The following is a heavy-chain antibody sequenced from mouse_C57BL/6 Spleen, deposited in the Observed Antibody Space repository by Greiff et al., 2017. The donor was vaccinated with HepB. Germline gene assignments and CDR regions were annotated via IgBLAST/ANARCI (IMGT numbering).Heavy chain of an antibody. CDR2: IYPGDGDT. CDR1: GYAFSSSW. Sequence: LVKPGASVKISCKASGYAFSSSWMNWVKQRPGKGLEWIGRIYPGDGDTNYNGKFKGKATLTADKSSSTAYMQLSSLTSEDSAVYFCARIPLDWYFDVWGTGTTVTVSS. D-gene: IGHD6-1*01. CDR3: ARIPLDWYFDV. V-gene: IGHV1-82*01. J-gene: IGHJ1*03.